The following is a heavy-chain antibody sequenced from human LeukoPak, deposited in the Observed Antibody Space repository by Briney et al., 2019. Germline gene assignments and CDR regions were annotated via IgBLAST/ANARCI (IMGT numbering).Heavy chain of an antibody. V-gene: IGHV3-7*01. Sequence: GGSLRLSCAASGFTFSNYWMTWVRQAPGKGLEWVAIIKQEGVETHYAESVKGRFTISRDNAKSSLFLEMNSPRDDDTAVYYCARGGIHSGYYHFDSWGRGTPVSDSS. D-gene: IGHD3-22*01. CDR2: IKQEGVET. CDR3: ARGGIHSGYYHFDS. CDR1: GFTFSNYW. J-gene: IGHJ4*02.